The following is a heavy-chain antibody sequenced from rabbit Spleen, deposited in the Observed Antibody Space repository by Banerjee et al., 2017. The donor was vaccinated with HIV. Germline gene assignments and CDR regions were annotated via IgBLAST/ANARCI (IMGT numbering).Heavy chain of an antibody. CDR1: GFGFSSYY. D-gene: IGHD4-1*01. J-gene: IGHJ4*01. V-gene: IGHV1S7*01. CDR3: ARGPYYTDYDYYWNL. Sequence: QLVESGGGLVQPGGSLKLSCKASGFGFSSYYMNWVRQAPGKGLEWIGYIDPVFGSTYYATWVNGRFTISSHNAQNTLYLQLNSLTAADTATYFCARGPYYTDYDYYWNLWGPGTLVTVS. CDR2: IDPVFGST.